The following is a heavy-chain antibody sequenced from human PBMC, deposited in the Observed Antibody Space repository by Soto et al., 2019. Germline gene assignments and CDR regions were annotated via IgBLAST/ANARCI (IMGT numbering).Heavy chain of an antibody. CDR1: GFTFSGYW. D-gene: IGHD3-10*01. CDR3: ARDPRRSGSNNGGY. V-gene: IGHV3-7*05. Sequence: EVHLVESGGGLVQPGGSLRLSCAASGFTFSGYWMSWVRQAPGKGLEWVANIKQDGSEKYYVDSVKGRFTISRDNAQNSLYLQMNSLRAEDTAVYYCARDPRRSGSNNGGYWGQGTLVTVSS. J-gene: IGHJ4*02. CDR2: IKQDGSEK.